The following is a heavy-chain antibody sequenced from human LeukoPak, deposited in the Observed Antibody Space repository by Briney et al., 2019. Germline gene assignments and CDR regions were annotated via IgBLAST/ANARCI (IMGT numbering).Heavy chain of an antibody. V-gene: IGHV4-4*07. D-gene: IGHD4-17*01. Sequence: SETLSLTCTVSGGSISSYYWSWIRQPAGKGLEWIGRIYTSGSTNYNPSLKSRVTMSVDTSKNQFPLKLSSVTAADTAVYYCARDSDYGDYREDDAFDIWGQGTMVTVSS. J-gene: IGHJ3*02. CDR3: ARDSDYGDYREDDAFDI. CDR1: GGSISSYY. CDR2: IYTSGST.